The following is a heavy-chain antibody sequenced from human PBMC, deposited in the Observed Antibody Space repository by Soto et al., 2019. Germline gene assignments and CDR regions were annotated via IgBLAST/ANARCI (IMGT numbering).Heavy chain of an antibody. Sequence: QVHLQESGPGLVKPSGTLSLTCAVSGDSVTRSNWWSWVRQSPGKGLEWIGEIYHSGNTRYNPSLKSRVTISVDKSKNQFSLNLTSVTAADTAVYYCATSGWNDDFYYYYGMDVWGQGTTVTVSS. CDR3: ATSGWNDDFYYYYGMDV. CDR1: GDSVTRSNW. CDR2: IYHSGNT. J-gene: IGHJ6*02. D-gene: IGHD1-1*01. V-gene: IGHV4-4*02.